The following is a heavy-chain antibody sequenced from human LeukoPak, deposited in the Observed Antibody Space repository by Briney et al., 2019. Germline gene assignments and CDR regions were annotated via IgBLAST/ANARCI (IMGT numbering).Heavy chain of an antibody. V-gene: IGHV1-69*01. CDR2: IIPLFVTP. CDR1: GGTFSSYP. D-gene: IGHD1/OR15-1a*01. J-gene: IGHJ6*03. Sequence: SVKVSCKASGGTFSSYPISWVRQAPGQGLEWMGGIIPLFVTPKYAQNFQGRVTITADESTSTAYMELSSLRSDDTAGYYCARGNNPPYNSYYFMDVRGKGTTVTVSS. CDR3: ARGNNPPYNSYYFMDV.